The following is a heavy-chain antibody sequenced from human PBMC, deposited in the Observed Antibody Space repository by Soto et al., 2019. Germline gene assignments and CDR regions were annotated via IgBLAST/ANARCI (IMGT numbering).Heavy chain of an antibody. V-gene: IGHV3-64*01. J-gene: IGHJ4*02. CDR2: ITSNGGNT. D-gene: IGHD6-6*01. Sequence: GGSLRLSCAASGFTFSSYAMHWVRQAPGKGLEYVSAITSNGGNTYYAHSVRGRFTISRDNSKNTLYLQMGSLSAEDRAVYYCASRVSGSSSGYDYWGQGTLVTVSS. CDR3: ASRVSGSSSGYDY. CDR1: GFTFSSYA.